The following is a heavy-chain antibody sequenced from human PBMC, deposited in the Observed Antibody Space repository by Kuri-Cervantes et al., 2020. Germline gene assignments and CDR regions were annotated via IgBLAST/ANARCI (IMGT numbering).Heavy chain of an antibody. V-gene: IGHV3-30*18. CDR1: GFTFSSYG. D-gene: IGHD3-22*01. Sequence: GESLKISCAASGFTFSSYGLHWVRQAPGKGLEWVAVISYDGSNKYYADAVKGRFTISRDNSKNTLYLQMNSLRAEDTAVYYCAKVKYYDSSGRTTNYYYGMDVWGQGTTVTVSS. CDR2: ISYDGSNK. J-gene: IGHJ6*02. CDR3: AKVKYYDSSGRTTNYYYGMDV.